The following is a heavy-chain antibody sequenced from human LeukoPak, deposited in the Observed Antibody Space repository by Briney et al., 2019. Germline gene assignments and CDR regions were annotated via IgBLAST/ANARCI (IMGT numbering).Heavy chain of an antibody. Sequence: ASVKVSCKASGYTFTSYAMHWVRQAPGQRLEWMGWINAGNGNTKYSQKFQGRVTITRDTSASTAYMELSSLRSEDTAVYYCARDLYDFWSGYSFSLLDYWGQGTLVTVSS. CDR3: ARDLYDFWSGYSFSLLDY. D-gene: IGHD3-3*01. CDR1: GYTFTSYA. V-gene: IGHV1-3*01. CDR2: INAGNGNT. J-gene: IGHJ4*02.